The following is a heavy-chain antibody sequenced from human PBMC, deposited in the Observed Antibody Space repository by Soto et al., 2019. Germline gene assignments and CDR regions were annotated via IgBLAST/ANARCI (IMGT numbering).Heavy chain of an antibody. V-gene: IGHV3-48*01. J-gene: IGHJ4*02. CDR2: ISSSSSTT. CDR3: ARDAGGWYEVYYFDY. Sequence: ETLSLTCTVSGGSISSYYWSWIRQPPGKGLEWVSYISSSSSTTYNADFVKGRFTISRDNSQNTLYLQMNSLRPEDTALFYCARDAGGWYEVYYFDYWGQGILVTVSS. CDR1: GGSISSYY. D-gene: IGHD6-19*01.